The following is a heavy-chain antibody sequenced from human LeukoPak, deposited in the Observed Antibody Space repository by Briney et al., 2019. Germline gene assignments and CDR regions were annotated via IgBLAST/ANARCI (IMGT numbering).Heavy chain of an antibody. V-gene: IGHV4-39*07. Sequence: SETLSLTCTVSGGSSSCSSYYWGWIRQPPGKGLEWIGSIYYSGSTYYNPSLKSRVTISVDTSKNQFSLKLSSVTAADTAVYYCARVFPAGNWFDPWGQGTLVTVSS. CDR3: ARVFPAGNWFDP. CDR2: IYYSGST. CDR1: GGSSSCSSYY. D-gene: IGHD6-19*01. J-gene: IGHJ5*02.